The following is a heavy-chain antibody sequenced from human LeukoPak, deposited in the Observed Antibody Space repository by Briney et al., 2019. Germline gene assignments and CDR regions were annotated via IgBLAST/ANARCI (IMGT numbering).Heavy chain of an antibody. D-gene: IGHD6-13*01. J-gene: IGHJ6*02. V-gene: IGHV1-24*01. Sequence: GASVKVSCKVSGYTLTELSMHWVRQAPGKGLEWMGGFDPEDGETIYAQKFQGRVTMTEDTSTDTAYMELSSLRSEDTAVYYCATNGQQLVPKYYYYGMDVWGQGTTVTVSS. CDR2: FDPEDGET. CDR1: GYTLTELS. CDR3: ATNGQQLVPKYYYYGMDV.